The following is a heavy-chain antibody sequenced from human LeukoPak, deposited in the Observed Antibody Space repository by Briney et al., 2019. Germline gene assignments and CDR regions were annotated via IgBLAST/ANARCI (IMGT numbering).Heavy chain of an antibody. J-gene: IGHJ4*02. CDR2: INHSGST. D-gene: IGHD3-9*01. V-gene: IGHV4-34*01. CDR1: GGSFSGYY. CDR3: ARGDILTGYYHDY. Sequence: PSETLSLTCAVYGGSFSGYYWSWIRQPPGKGLEWIGEINHSGSTNYNPSLKSRVTISVDTSKNQFSLKLSSVTAADTAVYYCARGDILTGYYHDYRGQGTLVTVSS.